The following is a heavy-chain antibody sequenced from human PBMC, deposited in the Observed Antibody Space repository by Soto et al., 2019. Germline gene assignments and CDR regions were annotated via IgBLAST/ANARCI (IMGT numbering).Heavy chain of an antibody. Sequence: PGGSLRLSCAASGFTFSSYGMHWVRQAPGKGLEWVAVISYDGSNKYYADSVKGRFTISRDNSKNTLYLQMNSLRAEDTAVYYCAKRKKATYYYYYYGMDVWGQGTTVTVSS. J-gene: IGHJ6*02. V-gene: IGHV3-30*18. CDR3: AKRKKATYYYYYYGMDV. D-gene: IGHD5-12*01. CDR2: ISYDGSNK. CDR1: GFTFSSYG.